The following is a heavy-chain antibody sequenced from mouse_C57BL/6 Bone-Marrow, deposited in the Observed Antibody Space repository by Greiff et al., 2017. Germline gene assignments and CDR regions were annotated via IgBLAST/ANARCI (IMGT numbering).Heavy chain of an antibody. V-gene: IGHV1-19*01. Sequence: EVQLQQSGPVLVKPGASVKMSCKASGYTFTDYYMNWVKQSHGKSLEWIGVINPYNGGTSYNQKFKGKATLTVDTSSSTAYMQLSSLTSEDSAVYYCARKNYSNYVGYWGQGTTLTVSS. J-gene: IGHJ2*01. CDR3: ARKNYSNYVGY. CDR2: INPYNGGT. D-gene: IGHD2-5*01. CDR1: GYTFTDYY.